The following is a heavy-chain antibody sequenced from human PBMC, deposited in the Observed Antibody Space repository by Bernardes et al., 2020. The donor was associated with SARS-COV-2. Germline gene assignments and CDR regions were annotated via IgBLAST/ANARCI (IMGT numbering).Heavy chain of an antibody. V-gene: IGHV3-30-3*02. Sequence: GGSLRLSCAASGFTFSNYALHWVRQAPGKGLEWVAVISYDETNKYYTDSVKGRFTISRDNSKNRLFLQMNSLRTEDTAMYYCAKHSSGWYLHIDYWGQGTLVTVSS. D-gene: IGHD6-19*01. CDR1: GFTFSNYA. CDR3: AKHSSGWYLHIDY. J-gene: IGHJ4*02. CDR2: ISYDETNK.